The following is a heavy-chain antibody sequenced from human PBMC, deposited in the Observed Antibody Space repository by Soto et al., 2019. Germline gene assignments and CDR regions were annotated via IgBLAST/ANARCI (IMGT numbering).Heavy chain of an antibody. V-gene: IGHV3-66*01. D-gene: IGHD2-15*01. CDR3: ARDIRGYGAHY. CDR2: IYVGGDT. CDR1: GFIVSNNY. J-gene: IGHJ4*01. Sequence: GGSLRLSCAASGFIVSNNYMSWVRQAPGKGLKWVSIIYVGGDTYHADSVKGRFTISRDNSKNTLYLQMNSLRAEDTAVYYCARDIRGYGAHYWGQGTLVTVSS.